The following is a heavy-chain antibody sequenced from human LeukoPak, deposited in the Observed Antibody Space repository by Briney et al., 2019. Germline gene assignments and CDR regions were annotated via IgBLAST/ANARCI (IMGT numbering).Heavy chain of an antibody. Sequence: QSGPTLVNPTQTLTLTCTFSGFSLSTSGVGVGWIRQPPGKALEWLALIHWDDDKRYSPSLKSRLTITKDTSKNQVVLTMTNMDPVDTATYYCAHRPRPIRGYSSGWYFDYWGQGTLVTVSS. CDR1: GFSLSTSGVG. V-gene: IGHV2-5*02. D-gene: IGHD6-19*01. CDR2: IHWDDDK. J-gene: IGHJ4*02. CDR3: AHRPRPIRGYSSGWYFDY.